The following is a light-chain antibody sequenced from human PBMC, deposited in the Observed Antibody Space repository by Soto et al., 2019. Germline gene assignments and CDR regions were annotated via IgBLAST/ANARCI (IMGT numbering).Light chain of an antibody. CDR1: QSISSW. J-gene: IGKJ4*01. Sequence: DIQMTQSPSTLSASVGDRVTVTCRASQSISSWLAWYQQKPGKAPKLLIYKASSLESGVPSRFSGGGSGTEFTLTISSLQPDDFATYYCQRYDSYPLSFGGGTKVEIK. CDR3: QRYDSYPLS. CDR2: KAS. V-gene: IGKV1-5*03.